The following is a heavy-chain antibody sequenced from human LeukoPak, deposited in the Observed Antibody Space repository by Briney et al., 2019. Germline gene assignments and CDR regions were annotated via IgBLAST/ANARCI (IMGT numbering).Heavy chain of an antibody. D-gene: IGHD5-18*01. CDR3: AREEYSYGYALDY. CDR2: IYYSGST. Sequence: SETLSLTCTVSGGPISSYYWSWIRQPPGKGLEWIGYIYYSGSTNYNPSLKSRVTISVDTSKNQFSLKLSSVTAADTAVYYCAREEYSYGYALDYWGQGTLVTVSS. V-gene: IGHV4-59*01. J-gene: IGHJ4*02. CDR1: GGPISSYY.